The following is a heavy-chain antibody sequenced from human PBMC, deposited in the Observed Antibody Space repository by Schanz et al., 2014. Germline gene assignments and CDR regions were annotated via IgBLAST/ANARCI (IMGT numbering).Heavy chain of an antibody. CDR2: ILGLASTT. V-gene: IGHV3-23*01. CDR1: GFTFSTSA. J-gene: IGHJ4*02. Sequence: EVQLLESGGGLVQPGGSLRLSCAASGFTFSTSAMSWVRQVPGKGLEWVSAILGLASTTYYADSVKGRFTISRDNSKNLLYLQMNSLRAEDTAVYHCVSSGSYSSYALWGQGTLVTVSS. D-gene: IGHD3-10*01. CDR3: VSSGSYSSYAL.